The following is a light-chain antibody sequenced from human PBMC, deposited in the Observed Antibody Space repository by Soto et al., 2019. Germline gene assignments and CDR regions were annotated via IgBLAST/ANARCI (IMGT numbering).Light chain of an antibody. CDR2: GVT. CDR1: SIDVGGYNY. J-gene: IGLJ2*01. V-gene: IGLV2-14*01. Sequence: QSALTQPASVSGSPGQSITISCTGTSIDVGGYNYVSWYQHHPGKAPKLMIYGVTNRPPGVSIRFSGSKAGNTASLTISGLQPEDEADYYCTSYIHRRTLVVFGGGTKLPVL. CDR3: TSYIHRRTLVV.